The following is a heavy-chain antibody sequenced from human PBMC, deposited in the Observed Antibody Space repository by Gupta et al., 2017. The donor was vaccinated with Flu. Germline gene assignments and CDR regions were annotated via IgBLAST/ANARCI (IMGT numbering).Heavy chain of an antibody. Sequence: QVQLVESGGGVVQPGRPLRLSCTASGFTFSGNAMHWVRQAPGKGLGWVAIIWYDGSKEYYADSVKGRCSISRDNSKNTLYLQMNSLRAEDTAVYYCARDFCSSTSCFSFHFDSWGQGTLVTVSS. CDR3: ARDFCSSTSCFSFHFDS. D-gene: IGHD2-2*01. V-gene: IGHV3-33*01. J-gene: IGHJ4*02. CDR1: GFTFSGNA. CDR2: IWYDGSKE.